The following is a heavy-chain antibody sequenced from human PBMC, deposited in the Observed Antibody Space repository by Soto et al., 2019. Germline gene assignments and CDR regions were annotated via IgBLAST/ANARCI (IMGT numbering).Heavy chain of an antibody. CDR3: ARVPYGTTGNFDY. CDR2: ISYDGSNK. CDR1: GFTFSSYG. V-gene: IGHV3-30*03. Sequence: GGSLRLSCAASGFTFSSYGMHWVRQAPGKGLEWVAVISYDGSNKYYADSVKGRFTISRDNSKNTLYLQMNSLRAEDTAVYYCARVPYGTTGNFDYWGQGTLVTVSS. D-gene: IGHD1-1*01. J-gene: IGHJ4*02.